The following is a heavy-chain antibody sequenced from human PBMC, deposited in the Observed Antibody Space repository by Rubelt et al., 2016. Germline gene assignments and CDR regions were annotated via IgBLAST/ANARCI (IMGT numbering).Heavy chain of an antibody. CDR1: GGSVSSGSYY. Sequence: QVQLQESGPGLVKPSETLSLTCTVSGGSVSSGSYYWSWIRQPPGKGLEWIGHIYYSGSTNYNPSLKSRVTISIDTSKNQFSLKLSSVTAADTAVYYCARSYSNYEKNWFDPWGQGTLVTVSS. D-gene: IGHD4-11*01. CDR3: ARSYSNYEKNWFDP. V-gene: IGHV4-61*01. J-gene: IGHJ5*02. CDR2: IYYSGST.